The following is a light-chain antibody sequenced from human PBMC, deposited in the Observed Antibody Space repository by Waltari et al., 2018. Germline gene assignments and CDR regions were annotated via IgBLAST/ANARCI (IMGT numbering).Light chain of an antibody. CDR2: GAS. Sequence: ETVMTQSPPTLSVSPGERATLPCRASQSVSSDLAWYQQKPGQAPRLLIYGASTRATGIPGRFSGSGSGTEFTLTISSLQPEDFATYYCQQSYSTPVTFGPGTKVDIK. J-gene: IGKJ3*01. CDR1: QSVSSD. V-gene: IGKV3-15*01. CDR3: QQSYSTPVT.